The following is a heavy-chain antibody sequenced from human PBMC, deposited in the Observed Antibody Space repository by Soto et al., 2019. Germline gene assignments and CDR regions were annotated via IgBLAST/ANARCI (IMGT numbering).Heavy chain of an antibody. CDR1: GFTFSSYG. CDR2: IWYDGSNK. CDR3: ARTRYCGGDCYSTYGMDV. J-gene: IGHJ6*02. V-gene: IGHV3-33*01. D-gene: IGHD2-21*02. Sequence: GGSLRLSCAASGFTFSSYGMHWVRQAPGKGLEWVAVIWYDGSNKYYADSVKGRFTISRDNSKNTLYLQMNSLRAEDTAVYYCARTRYCGGDCYSTYGMDVWGQGTTVTVSS.